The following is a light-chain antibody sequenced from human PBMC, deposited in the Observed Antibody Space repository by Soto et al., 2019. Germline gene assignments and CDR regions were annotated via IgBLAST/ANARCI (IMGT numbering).Light chain of an antibody. J-gene: IGLJ3*02. CDR2: SNN. CDR1: SSNIRSNT. CDR3: AAWDDSLKGV. Sequence: QSVLTQPPSASGTPGQRVTISCSGSSSNIRSNTVNWYQQLPGTAPKLLIYSNNQRPSGVPDRFSGSKSGTSASLAISGLQSEDEADYYCAAWDDSLKGVFGGGTKVTVL. V-gene: IGLV1-44*01.